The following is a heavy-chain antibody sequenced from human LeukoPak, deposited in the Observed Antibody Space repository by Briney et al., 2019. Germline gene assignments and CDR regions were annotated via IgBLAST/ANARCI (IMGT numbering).Heavy chain of an antibody. D-gene: IGHD6-25*01. CDR3: ARGLPCGQSPLYGRYA. V-gene: IGHV1-24*01. J-gene: IGHJ6*02. CDR2: FDTEDGET. Sequence: VGSVRVSRTVSGYTLTELSMHSGPQGPGKGHKWMEGFDTEDGETIYAQKFQGRATMTEDTSTDTAYMERGSLRSHKTAVYYCARGLPCGQSPLYGRYAWGQGTTVTVSS. CDR1: GYTLTELS.